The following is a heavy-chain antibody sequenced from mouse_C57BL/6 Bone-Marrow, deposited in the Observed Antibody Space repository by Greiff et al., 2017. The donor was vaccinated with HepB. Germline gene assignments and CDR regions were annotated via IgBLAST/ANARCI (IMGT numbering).Heavy chain of an antibody. Sequence: QVQLQQSGPELVKPGASVKISCKASGYAFSSSWMNWVKQRPGKGLEWIGRIYPGDGDTNYNGKFKGKATLTADKSSSTAYMQLSSLTSEDSAVYFCARLRDYYGSSYLYYFDDWGQGTTLTVSS. CDR2: IYPGDGDT. CDR3: ARLRDYYGSSYLYYFDD. V-gene: IGHV1-82*01. D-gene: IGHD1-1*01. J-gene: IGHJ2*01. CDR1: GYAFSSSW.